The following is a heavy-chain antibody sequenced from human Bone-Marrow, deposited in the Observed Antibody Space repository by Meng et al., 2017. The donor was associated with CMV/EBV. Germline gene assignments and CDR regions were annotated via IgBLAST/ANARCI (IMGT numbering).Heavy chain of an antibody. CDR2: LSDNGVT. J-gene: IGHJ6*02. Sequence: GGSLRLSCAASGFTLSSYWMHWVRQAPGKGLVWVSRLSDNGVTAYADSVKGRFTISRDSATNSLFLQMNSLRAEDTAVYYRARVISDDFWSGHYPSGCYGMDVWGQGTTVTVSS. CDR1: GFTLSSYW. CDR3: ARVISDDFWSGHYPSGCYGMDV. V-gene: IGHV3-74*01. D-gene: IGHD3-3*01.